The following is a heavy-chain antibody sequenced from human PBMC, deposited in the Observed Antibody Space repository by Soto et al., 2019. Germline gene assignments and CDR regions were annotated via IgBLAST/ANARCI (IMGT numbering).Heavy chain of an antibody. D-gene: IGHD1-26*01. Sequence: EVQLLESGGGLVQPGGSLRISCGASGFTFSSSAMRRVRQAPGEALELVSSVTGSGDSTYYADSVKGRFSISRDNSKNMLFLQMNSLRAEDTAIYYCAKATVGRGSSYFDYWGQGTMVTVSS. V-gene: IGHV3-23*01. CDR3: AKATVGRGSSYFDY. J-gene: IGHJ4*02. CDR1: GFTFSSSA. CDR2: VTGSGDST.